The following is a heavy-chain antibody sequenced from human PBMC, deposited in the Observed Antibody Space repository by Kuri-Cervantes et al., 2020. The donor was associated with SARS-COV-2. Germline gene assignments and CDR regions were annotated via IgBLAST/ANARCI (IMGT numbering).Heavy chain of an antibody. CDR1: GYTFTGYY. Sequence: SVNVSCKASGYTFTGYYMHWVRQAAGQGLEGMGWINPNSGGQNYAQKSQGRVTMTRDTSISTAYMELSRLRSDDTAVYYCAKVWGHNRIVYWGQGTLVTVSS. D-gene: IGHD3-16*02. J-gene: IGHJ4*02. V-gene: IGHV1-2*02. CDR2: INPNSGGQ. CDR3: AKVWGHNRIVY.